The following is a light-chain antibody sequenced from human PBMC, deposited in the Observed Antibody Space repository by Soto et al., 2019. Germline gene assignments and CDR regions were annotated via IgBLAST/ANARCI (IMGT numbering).Light chain of an antibody. Sequence: DIQMTQSPSSLSASVGDRVTITCRTSQSIRNFLNWYQQKPGTVPKLLISSSSTLESGVPSRFSGGGSGTDFTRPITNLQPDEFETDCCHQSYASPGTFSPGARVE. V-gene: IGKV1-39*01. CDR1: QSIRNF. CDR3: HQSYASPGT. J-gene: IGKJ1*01. CDR2: SSS.